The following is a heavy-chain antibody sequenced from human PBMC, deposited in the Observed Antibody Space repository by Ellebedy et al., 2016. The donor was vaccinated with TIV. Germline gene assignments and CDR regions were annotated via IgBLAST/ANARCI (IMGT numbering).Heavy chain of an antibody. V-gene: IGHV5-51*01. CDR2: VYPGDSDT. D-gene: IGHD4-17*01. CDR3: ARLRDVLADELDY. CDR1: GYTFTNHW. J-gene: IGHJ4*02. Sequence: GESLKISXETSGYTFTNHWIAWVRQLPGKGLEWMGFVYPGDSDTRYRTSFQGQVTISSDKSTNTAYLQWSSLKASDTAIYFCARLRDVLADELDYWGQGTLVTVSS.